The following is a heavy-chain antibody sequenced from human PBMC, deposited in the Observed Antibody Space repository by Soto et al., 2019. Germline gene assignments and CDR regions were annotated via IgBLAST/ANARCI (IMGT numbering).Heavy chain of an antibody. V-gene: IGHV3-30-3*01. Sequence: QVQLVESGGGVVQPGRSLRLSCAASGFTFSSYAMHWVRQAPGKGLEWVAVISYDGSNKYYADSVKGRFTISRDNSKNTXYLQLNSLRAEDTAVYYCVRDKRDLRFLEWSYYFDYWGQGTLVTVSS. CDR2: ISYDGSNK. D-gene: IGHD3-3*01. J-gene: IGHJ4*02. CDR3: VRDKRDLRFLEWSYYFDY. CDR1: GFTFSSYA.